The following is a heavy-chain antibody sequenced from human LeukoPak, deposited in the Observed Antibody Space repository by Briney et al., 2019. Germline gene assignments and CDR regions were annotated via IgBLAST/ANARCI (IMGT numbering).Heavy chain of an antibody. CDR3: ARSGSVRAPHDY. D-gene: IGHD3-10*01. Sequence: SQTLSLTCTVSGGSISSSVYYWSWIRQHPGKGLEWIGYIYYSGNTHYNPSLKSRLTISVDTSKTQFSLKLTSVTAADTAVYYCARSGSVRAPHDYWGQGTLVTVSS. CDR1: GGSISSSVYY. V-gene: IGHV4-31*03. CDR2: IYYSGNT. J-gene: IGHJ4*02.